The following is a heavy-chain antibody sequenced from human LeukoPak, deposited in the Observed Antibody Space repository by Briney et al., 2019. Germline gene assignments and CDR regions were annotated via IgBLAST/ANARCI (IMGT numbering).Heavy chain of an antibody. CDR1: GGSISSYY. Sequence: PSETLSLTCTVSGGSISSYYWSRIRQPPGKGLEWIGYIYYSGSTNYNPSLKSRVTISVDTSKNQFSLKLSSVTAADTAVYYCARGVGVSGTDFDYWGQGTLVTVSS. D-gene: IGHD1-1*01. CDR3: ARGVGVSGTDFDY. J-gene: IGHJ4*02. V-gene: IGHV4-59*01. CDR2: IYYSGST.